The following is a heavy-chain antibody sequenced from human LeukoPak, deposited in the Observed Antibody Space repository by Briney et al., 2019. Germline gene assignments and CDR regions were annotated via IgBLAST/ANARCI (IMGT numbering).Heavy chain of an antibody. CDR2: IKSKTDGGTT. V-gene: IGHV3-15*01. CDR3: AKGLQGLPFDY. J-gene: IGHJ4*02. Sequence: GGSLRLSCAASGFTFSNAWMSWVRQAPGKGLEWVGRIKSKTDGGTTDYAAPVKGRFTISRDDSKNTLYLQMNSLRAEDTAVYYCAKGLQGLPFDYWGQGTLVTVSS. CDR1: GFTFSNAW.